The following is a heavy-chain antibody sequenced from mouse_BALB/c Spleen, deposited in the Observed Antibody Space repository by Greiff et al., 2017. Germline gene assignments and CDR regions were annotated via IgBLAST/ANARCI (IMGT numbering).Heavy chain of an antibody. D-gene: IGHD4-1*01. V-gene: IGHV5-6-3*01. CDR2: INSNGGST. CDR3: ARDSGKVFYAMDY. CDR1: GFTFSSYG. Sequence: EVQRVESGGGLVQPGGSLKLSCAASGFTFSSYGMSWVRQTPDKRLELVATINSNGGSTYYPDSVKGRFTISRDNAKNTLYLQMSSLKSEDTAMYYCARDSGKVFYAMDYWGQGTSVTVSS. J-gene: IGHJ4*01.